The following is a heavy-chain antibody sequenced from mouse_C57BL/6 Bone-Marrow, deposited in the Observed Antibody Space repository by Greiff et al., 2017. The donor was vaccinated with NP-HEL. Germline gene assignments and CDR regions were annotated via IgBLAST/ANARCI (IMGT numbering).Heavy chain of an antibody. CDR3: ARCGALGNYFGY. D-gene: IGHD4-1*01. CDR2: ILPGSGST. Sequence: QVQLKESGAELMKPGASVKLSCKATGYTFTGYWIEWVKQRPGHGLEWIGEILPGSGSTNYNEKLKGKATFTADPSSKTAYMQLSSLTTEDSAIYYCARCGALGNYFGYWGKCATLTVS. V-gene: IGHV1-9*01. J-gene: IGHJ2*01. CDR1: GYTFTGYW.